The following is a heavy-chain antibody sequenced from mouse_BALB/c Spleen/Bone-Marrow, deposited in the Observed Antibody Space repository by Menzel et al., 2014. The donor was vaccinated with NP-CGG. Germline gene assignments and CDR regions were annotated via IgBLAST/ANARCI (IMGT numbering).Heavy chain of an antibody. CDR2: ISSGSSTI. D-gene: IGHD1-1*01. V-gene: IGHV5-17*02. CDR3: ARSGSSSGDLDD. CDR1: GFTFSSFG. J-gene: IGHJ2*01. Sequence: EVQRVESGGGLVQPGGSRKLSCAASGFTFSSFGMHWVRQAPEKGLEWVAYISSGSSTIYYADTVMGRFTISRDNPKNTLFLQMTSLRSEDTAMYYCARSGSSSGDLDDLVQGTTLTVTS.